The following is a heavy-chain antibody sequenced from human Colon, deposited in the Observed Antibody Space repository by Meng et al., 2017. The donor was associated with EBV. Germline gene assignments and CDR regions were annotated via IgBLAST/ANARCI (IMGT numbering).Heavy chain of an antibody. D-gene: IGHD6-19*01. V-gene: IGHV4-30-2*01. CDR1: GGSISSGGYS. Sequence: QLQLQESGSGLVKPSETLSLTCADSGGSISSGGYSWHWIRQPPGKGLQWIGYIYYSGSAFYNPSLKSRVTISLDKSKNQFSLTLRSVTAADTAVYYCARDPYATGWAGWGQGTLGNVSS. CDR3: ARDPYATGWAG. CDR2: IYYSGSA. J-gene: IGHJ4*02.